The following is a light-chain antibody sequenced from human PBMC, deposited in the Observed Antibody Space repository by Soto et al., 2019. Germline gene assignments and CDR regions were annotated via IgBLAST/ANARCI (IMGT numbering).Light chain of an antibody. CDR2: AAS. J-gene: IGKJ2*01. CDR3: QQYGSLPPYT. CDR1: ETPNNNF. Sequence: DIVLTHSPGTLSLPPGERATLSSRASETPNNNFLGWYQQKPGQAPRLLIFAASRRATGIPDRFSGSGSGTDFTLAIRRLEPEDFGVNYCQQYGSLPPYTFGQGTKLEIK. V-gene: IGKV3-20*01.